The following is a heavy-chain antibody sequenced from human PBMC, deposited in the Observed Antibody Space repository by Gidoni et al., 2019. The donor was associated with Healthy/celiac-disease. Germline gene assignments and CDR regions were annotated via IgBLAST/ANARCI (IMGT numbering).Heavy chain of an antibody. CDR1: GFTFSSYW. CDR2: IKQDGGEK. V-gene: IGHV3-7*03. J-gene: IGHJ4*02. CDR3: ARVLYGYFDY. D-gene: IGHD3-10*01. Sequence: EVQLVESGGGLVQPGGSLRLSCAASGFTFSSYWMSWVRQAPGKGLEWVANIKQDGGEKYYVDSVKGRFTISRDNAKNSLYLQMNILRAADTAVYSCARVLYGYFDYWGQGTLVTVSS.